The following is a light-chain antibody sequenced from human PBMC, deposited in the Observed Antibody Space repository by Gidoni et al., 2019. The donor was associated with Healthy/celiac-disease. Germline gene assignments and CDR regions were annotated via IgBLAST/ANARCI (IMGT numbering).Light chain of an antibody. CDR1: QSISSY. CDR3: QQSYSTPLT. V-gene: IGKV1-39*01. CDR2: AAS. Sequence: DIQMTQSPSSLSASGGDRVTITCRASQSISSYLNWYQQKPGKAPKLLIYAASSLQSGVPSRFSGSGSGTDFTLTISSLQPEDFATYYCQQSYSTPLTFGGGTTVEIK. J-gene: IGKJ4*01.